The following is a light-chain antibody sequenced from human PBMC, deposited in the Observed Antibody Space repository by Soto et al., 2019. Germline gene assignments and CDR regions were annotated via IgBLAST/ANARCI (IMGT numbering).Light chain of an antibody. V-gene: IGLV2-14*01. J-gene: IGLJ2*01. CDR2: EAS. Sequence: QSALTQPASVSGSPGQSITISCTGTISDVAGYNYVSWYQQHPGKAPKAIIYEASNRLSGVSIRFSGSKSGNTASLTVSGLQAEDEADYYCRLYTSSSPVFGGGTKLTVL. CDR3: RLYTSSSPV. CDR1: ISDVAGYNY.